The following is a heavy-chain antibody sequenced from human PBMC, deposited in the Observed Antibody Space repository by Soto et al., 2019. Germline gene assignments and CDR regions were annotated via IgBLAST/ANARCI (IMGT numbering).Heavy chain of an antibody. CDR3: ARSDSYYFNWLDS. CDR1: GYTFTSDD. D-gene: IGHD2-21*01. J-gene: IGHJ5*01. CDR2: MNPNSGNT. Sequence: QVQLVQSGAEVKTPGASVKVSCKASGYTFTSDDMNWVRQAPGQGLEWMGWMNPNSGNTGYAQKFQGRLTMTRDTAISIAHMELSSLRNEDTAVYYCARSDSYYFNWLDSWGQGTLVTVS. V-gene: IGHV1-8*01.